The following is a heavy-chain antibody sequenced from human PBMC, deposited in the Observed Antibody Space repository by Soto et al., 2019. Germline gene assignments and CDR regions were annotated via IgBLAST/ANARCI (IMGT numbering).Heavy chain of an antibody. CDR1: GFTFSSYA. D-gene: IGHD2-15*01. J-gene: IGHJ4*01. CDR3: ATDYSRSILRYRFHY. CDR2: ISGSGGST. Sequence: GGSLRLSCAASGFTFSSYAMSWVRQAPGKGLEWVSAISGSGGSTYYADSVKGRFTISRDNSTRTLYLQMNSLSAEDTAVYYCATDYSRSILRYRFHYWGHGTLVTVSS. V-gene: IGHV3-23*01.